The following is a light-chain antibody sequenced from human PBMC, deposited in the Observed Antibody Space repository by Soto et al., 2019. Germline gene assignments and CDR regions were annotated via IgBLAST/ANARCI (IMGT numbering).Light chain of an antibody. V-gene: IGLV2-14*03. CDR1: SSDVGGYNY. J-gene: IGLJ1*01. Sequence: QSVLTKPASVSGSPGQSIAISCTGTSSDVGGYNYVSWYQQHPGKAPKLMIYDVTSRPSGVSDRFSGSKSGTTSSLTIPVLQAEDEADYDCCSYTRSTIYVFGTGTKVTVL. CDR2: DVT. CDR3: CSYTRSTIYV.